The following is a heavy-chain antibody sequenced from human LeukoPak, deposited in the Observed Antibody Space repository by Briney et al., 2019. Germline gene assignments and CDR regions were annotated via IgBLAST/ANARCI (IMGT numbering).Heavy chain of an antibody. CDR3: ARYLSSGLDY. CDR1: GGSFSGYY. D-gene: IGHD3-10*01. V-gene: IGHV4-34*01. CDR2: INHSGST. Sequence: PSETLSLTCAVYGGSFSGYYWSWIRQPPGKGLEWIGEINHSGSTNYNPSLKSRVTISVDTSKNQFSLKLSSVTAADTAVYYCARYLSSGLDYWGQGTFVTVSS. J-gene: IGHJ4*02.